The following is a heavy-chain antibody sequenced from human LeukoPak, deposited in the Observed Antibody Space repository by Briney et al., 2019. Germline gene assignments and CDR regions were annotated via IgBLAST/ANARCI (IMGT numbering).Heavy chain of an antibody. CDR3: TTESHDSSGYYYGYYYYYYYMDV. CDR1: GFTFSNAW. J-gene: IGHJ6*03. Sequence: GGSLRLSCAASGFTFSNAWMSWVRQAPGKGLEWVGRINSKTDGGTTDYSAPVKGRFTISRDDSKNTLYLQMNSLKTEDTAVYYCTTESHDSSGYYYGYYYYYYYMDVWGKGTTVTVSS. CDR2: INSKTDGGTT. V-gene: IGHV3-15*01. D-gene: IGHD3-22*01.